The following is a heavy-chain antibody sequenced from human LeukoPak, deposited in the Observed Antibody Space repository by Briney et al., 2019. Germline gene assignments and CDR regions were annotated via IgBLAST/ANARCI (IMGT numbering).Heavy chain of an antibody. CDR3: ARVIVTGYYDAFDI. CDR2: IYSGGST. V-gene: IGHV3-53*01. J-gene: IGHJ3*02. CDR1: GLTVSSNH. D-gene: IGHD3-9*01. Sequence: GGSLRLSCAASGLTVSSNHMSWVRQAPGKGLEWVSFIYSGGSTYYADSVKGRFTISRDNSKNTLYLQMNSLRAEDTAVYYCARVIVTGYYDAFDIWGQGTMVTVSS.